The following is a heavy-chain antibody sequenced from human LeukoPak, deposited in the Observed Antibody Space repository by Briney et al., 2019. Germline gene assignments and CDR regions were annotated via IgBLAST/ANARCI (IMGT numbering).Heavy chain of an antibody. D-gene: IGHD2-2*01. CDR2: ISSSSSII. CDR1: GFTFSSYN. Sequence: PGGSLRLSCAASGFTFSSYNINWVRQAPGKGLEWVSYISSSSSIIYYADSVTGRFTISRDNAKNSLYLQMNSLRAEDTAVYYCARDLTVPTSMDVWGKGITVTVSS. V-gene: IGHV3-48*01. J-gene: IGHJ6*04. CDR3: ARDLTVPTSMDV.